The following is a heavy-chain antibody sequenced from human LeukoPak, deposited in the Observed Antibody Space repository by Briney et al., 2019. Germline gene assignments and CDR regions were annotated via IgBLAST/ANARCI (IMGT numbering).Heavy chain of an antibody. CDR3: AKDMRYDSSGQFDY. CDR1: GLTFDDYA. J-gene: IGHJ4*02. Sequence: GGSLRLSCAASGLTFDDYAMHWVRQAPGKGLEWVSGISWNSGSIGYADSVKGRFTISRDNAKNSLYLQMNSLRAEDTALYYCAKDMRYDSSGQFDYWGQGTLVTVSS. CDR2: ISWNSGSI. V-gene: IGHV3-9*01. D-gene: IGHD3-22*01.